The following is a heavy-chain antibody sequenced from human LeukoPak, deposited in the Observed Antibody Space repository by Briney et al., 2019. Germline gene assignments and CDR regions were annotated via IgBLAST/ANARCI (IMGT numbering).Heavy chain of an antibody. Sequence: PSETLSLTCIVSGVSINGRYWGWIRQPAGKGLGWIGHIYSSGSTYYNPSLKSRVTMSVDTSANHFYLRLTSVTAADTALYYCARRWTVENTFDVWGQGTMVTVSS. CDR3: ARRWTVENTFDV. CDR2: IYSSGST. CDR1: GVSINGRY. D-gene: IGHD3/OR15-3a*01. J-gene: IGHJ3*01. V-gene: IGHV4-4*07.